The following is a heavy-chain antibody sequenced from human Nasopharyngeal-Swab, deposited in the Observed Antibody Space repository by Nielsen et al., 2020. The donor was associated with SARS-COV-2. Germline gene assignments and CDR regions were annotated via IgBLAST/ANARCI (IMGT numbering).Heavy chain of an antibody. V-gene: IGHV4-39*01. CDR1: GGSISSSSYY. J-gene: IGHJ5*02. Sequence: SETLSLTCTFSGGSISSSSYYWGWIRQPPGKGLEWIGSIYYSGSTYYNPSLKSRVTISVDTSKNQFSLKLSSVTAADTAVYYCASSPFRITIFGVVIGNWFDPWGQGTLVTVSS. CDR3: ASSPFRITIFGVVIGNWFDP. CDR2: IYYSGST. D-gene: IGHD3-3*01.